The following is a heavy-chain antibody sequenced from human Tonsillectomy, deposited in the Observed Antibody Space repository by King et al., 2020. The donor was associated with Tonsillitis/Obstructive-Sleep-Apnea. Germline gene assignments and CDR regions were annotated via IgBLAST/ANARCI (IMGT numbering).Heavy chain of an antibody. CDR2: ISYSGST. CDR1: GGSICSGNFH. V-gene: IGHV4-39*01. J-gene: IGHJ4*02. D-gene: IGHD6-19*01. CDR3: ARHLGSSGWTPIYFDY. Sequence: QLQESGPGLVKPSETLSLTCTVSGGSICSGNFHWGWIRQSPGKGLEWIGTISYSGSTYYKPSLKSRVTISVDTSKNQFSLKLTSVTAADTTIYYCARHLGSSGWTPIYFDYWGQGTLVAVSS.